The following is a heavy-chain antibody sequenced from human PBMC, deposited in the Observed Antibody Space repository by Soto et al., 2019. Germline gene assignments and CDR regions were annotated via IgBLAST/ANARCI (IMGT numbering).Heavy chain of an antibody. D-gene: IGHD2-15*01. V-gene: IGHV4-30-2*01. J-gene: IGHJ4*02. CDR3: ARGQVVAAQD. Sequence: QLQLQESGSGLVKPSQTLSLTCAVSGGSISSGGYSWSWIRQPPGKGLEWIGYIYHSGSTYYNPSHKRAVTIRVDRSKNQSSLKLSSVTAADTAVYSCARGQVVAAQDWGQGTLVTVSS. CDR1: GGSISSGGYS. CDR2: IYHSGST.